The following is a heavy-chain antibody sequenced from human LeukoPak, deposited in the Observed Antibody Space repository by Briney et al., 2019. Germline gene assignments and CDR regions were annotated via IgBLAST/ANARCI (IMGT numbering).Heavy chain of an antibody. CDR1: AFTFSTYA. J-gene: IGHJ4*02. D-gene: IGHD3-10*01. Sequence: GGSLRLSCAASAFTFSTYAMTWVRQAPGKGLEWVSSITGSGDGTSAADSVKGRFTISRDNSKNTLYLQMNSLRAEDTAVYYCAKGVMVRGGLFDYWGQGTPVTVSS. V-gene: IGHV3-23*01. CDR3: AKGVMVRGGLFDY. CDR2: ITGSGDGT.